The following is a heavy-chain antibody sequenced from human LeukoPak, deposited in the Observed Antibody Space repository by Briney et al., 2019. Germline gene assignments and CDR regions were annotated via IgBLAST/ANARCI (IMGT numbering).Heavy chain of an antibody. V-gene: IGHV4-39*07. CDR1: GGSISSSSYY. D-gene: IGHD1-1*01. CDR3: ASTTQGNWNFDY. CDR2: IYHSGST. Sequence: SETLSLTCTVSGGSISSSSYYWGWIRQPPGKGLEWIGYIYHSGSTYYNPSLKSRVTISVDRSKNQFSLKLSSVTAADTAVYYCASTTQGNWNFDYWGQGTLVTVSS. J-gene: IGHJ4*02.